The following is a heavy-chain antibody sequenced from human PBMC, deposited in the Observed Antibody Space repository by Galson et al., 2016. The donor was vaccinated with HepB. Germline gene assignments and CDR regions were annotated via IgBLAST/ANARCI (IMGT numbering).Heavy chain of an antibody. CDR3: GRWDWNDPAD. CDR1: GFTFRSYG. D-gene: IGHD1-1*01. J-gene: IGHJ4*02. CDR2: ITYHGRNQ. V-gene: IGHV3-30*03. Sequence: SLRLSCAASGFTFRSYGLRWVRQAPGKGPEWLAIITYHGRNQFYADSVKGRFTISRDDSRNSVYLQMDSLREEDTAVYYCGRWDWNDPADWGQGTLVSVPS.